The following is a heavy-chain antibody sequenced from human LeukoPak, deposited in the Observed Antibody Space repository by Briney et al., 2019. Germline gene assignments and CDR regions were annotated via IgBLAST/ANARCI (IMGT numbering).Heavy chain of an antibody. Sequence: ASVKVSXKASGYTFTGYYMHWVRQAPGQGLEWIGRINPNSGGTNYAQKFQGRVTMTRDTSISTAYMELSRLRSDDTAVYYCARDRAGKITIFGVGIDYWGQGTLVTVSS. CDR3: ARDRAGKITIFGVGIDY. J-gene: IGHJ4*02. CDR2: INPNSGGT. D-gene: IGHD3-3*01. CDR1: GYTFTGYY. V-gene: IGHV1-2*06.